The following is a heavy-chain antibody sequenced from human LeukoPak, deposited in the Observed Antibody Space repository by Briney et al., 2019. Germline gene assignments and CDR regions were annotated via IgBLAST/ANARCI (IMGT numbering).Heavy chain of an antibody. CDR1: GYTFSSYG. CDR2: ISVYLGKT. D-gene: IGHD3-10*01. Sequence: GASVKVSCKASGYTFSSYGINWVRQAPGQGLEWMGWISVYLGKTEYAQKFLDRVTMTTDTSTSTAYMEMRSLRSDDTAVYYCARDWLPYYRSGAALDPWGHGTLVTVSS. J-gene: IGHJ5*02. CDR3: ARDWLPYYRSGAALDP. V-gene: IGHV1-18*04.